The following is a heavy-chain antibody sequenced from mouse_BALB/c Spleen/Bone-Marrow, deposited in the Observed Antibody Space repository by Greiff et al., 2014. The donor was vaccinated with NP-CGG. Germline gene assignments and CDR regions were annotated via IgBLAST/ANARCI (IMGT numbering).Heavy chain of an antibody. J-gene: IGHJ4*01. CDR3: AKNIGYCYGSSYYAMDY. D-gene: IGHD1-1*01. V-gene: IGHV2-5-1*01. CDR1: GFSLTSYG. Sequence: QVQLQQSGPSLVQPSQSLSITCTVSGFSLTSYGVHWVRQSPGKGLEWLGVIWRGGSTDYNAAFMSRLSITKDNSKSQVFFKMNSLQADDTAIYYCAKNIGYCYGSSYYAMDYWGQGTSVTVSS. CDR2: IWRGGST.